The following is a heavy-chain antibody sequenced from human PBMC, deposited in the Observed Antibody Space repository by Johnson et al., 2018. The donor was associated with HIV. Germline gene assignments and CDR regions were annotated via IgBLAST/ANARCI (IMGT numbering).Heavy chain of an antibody. Sequence: VQLVESGGGLVEPGGSLRLSCIASGFTVNSNYMSWVRQAPGQGLEWVSVIYSGGSRHYRDSVKGRFTVSRDNSMNTLYLQMNSLTIDDTAVYYCARRRRYGDYFADAFDIWGQGTMVTVSS. CDR2: IYSGGSR. J-gene: IGHJ3*02. V-gene: IGHV3-66*02. CDR3: ARRRRYGDYFADAFDI. D-gene: IGHD4-17*01. CDR1: GFTVNSNY.